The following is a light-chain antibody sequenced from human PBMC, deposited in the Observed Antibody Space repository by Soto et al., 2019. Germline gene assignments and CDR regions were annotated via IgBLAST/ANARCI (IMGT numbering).Light chain of an antibody. CDR3: QQRSNWPPLT. CDR2: DAS. J-gene: IGKJ4*01. Sequence: EIVLTQSPATLSLSPGERATISCRASQSVSSYLAWYQQKPGQAPRLLIYDASNRANGIPARFSGSGSGTAFTLTTSSLEPEDFAVYYCQQRSNWPPLTFGRGTKVEIK. V-gene: IGKV3-11*01. CDR1: QSVSSY.